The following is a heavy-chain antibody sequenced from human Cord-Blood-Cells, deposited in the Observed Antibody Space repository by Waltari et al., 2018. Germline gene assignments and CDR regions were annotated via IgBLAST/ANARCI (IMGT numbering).Heavy chain of an antibody. CDR1: GFTFSSYE. Sequence: EVQLVESGGGLVQPGGSLRLSCAASGFTFSSYEMNWVRQAPGKGLEWVSYISSSGSTISEEDSWKGRFTISRANDKNSLYLQMNSLRAEDTAVYYCARDGDYGDYWGQGTLVTVSS. V-gene: IGHV3-48*03. CDR2: ISSSGSTI. CDR3: ARDGDYGDY. J-gene: IGHJ4*02.